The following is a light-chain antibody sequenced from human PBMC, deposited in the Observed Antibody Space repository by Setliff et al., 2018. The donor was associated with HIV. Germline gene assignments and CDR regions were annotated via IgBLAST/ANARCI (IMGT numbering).Light chain of an antibody. J-gene: IGLJ1*01. CDR2: EVN. CDR1: NSNVGGSKY. CDR3: CAYV. V-gene: IGLV2-11*01. Sequence: QSALTQPRSVSGSPGQSVTISCTGTNSNVGGSKYVSWYQQYPGKAPKFLIYEVNKRPSEVPDRFSGSKSGNTASLTISGLQADDEADYYCCAYVFGTGTKVTVL.